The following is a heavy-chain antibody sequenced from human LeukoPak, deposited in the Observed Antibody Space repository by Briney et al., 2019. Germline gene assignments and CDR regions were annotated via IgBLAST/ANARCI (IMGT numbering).Heavy chain of an antibody. CDR3: APTLGGGDYERLFDY. CDR1: GYTFTSYG. CDR2: ISAYNGNT. V-gene: IGHV1-18*01. J-gene: IGHJ4*02. D-gene: IGHD2-21*02. Sequence: ASVKVSCKASGYTFTSYGISWVRQAPGQGLEWMGWISAYNGNTNYAQKLQGRVTMTTDTSTSTAYMELRSLRSDDTAVYYCAPTLGGGDYERLFDYWGQGTLVTVSS.